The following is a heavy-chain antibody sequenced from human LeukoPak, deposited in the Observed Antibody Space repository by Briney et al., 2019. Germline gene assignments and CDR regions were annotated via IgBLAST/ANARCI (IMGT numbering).Heavy chain of an antibody. V-gene: IGHV4-59*01. J-gene: IGHJ2*01. CDR3: ARVYYGRTYDYWYFDL. D-gene: IGHD3-10*01. CDR1: GGSFSGYY. CDR2: IYYGGST. Sequence: PSETLSLTCAVYGGSFSGYYWSWIRQPPGKGLEWIGYIYYGGSTNYNPSLKSRVTISVDTSKNQFSLKLSSVTAADTAVYFCARVYYGRTYDYWYFDLWGRGTLVTVSS.